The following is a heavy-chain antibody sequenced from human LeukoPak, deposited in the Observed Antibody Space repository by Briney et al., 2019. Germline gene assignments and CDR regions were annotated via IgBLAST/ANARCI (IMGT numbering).Heavy chain of an antibody. D-gene: IGHD1-26*01. Sequence: PSETLSLTCTVSGGSISSSSYYWGWIRQPPGKGLEWIGSIYYSGSTYYNPSLKSRVTISVDTSKNQFSLKLNSLTAADTAVYYCARVSRGSGRYSLDYWGQGTLVTVSS. CDR2: IYYSGST. CDR3: ARVSRGSGRYSLDY. CDR1: GGSISSSSYY. J-gene: IGHJ4*02. V-gene: IGHV4-39*07.